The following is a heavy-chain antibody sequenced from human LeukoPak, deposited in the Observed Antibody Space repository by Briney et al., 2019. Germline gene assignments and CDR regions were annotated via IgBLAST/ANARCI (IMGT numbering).Heavy chain of an antibody. D-gene: IGHD6-19*01. J-gene: IGHJ4*02. Sequence: GGSLRLSCAASGFTVGSNYMSWVRQAPGKGLEWVSLLYAGGSTDYADSVKGRFTISRDNAKNSLYLQMNSLRAEDTAVYYCARGGSRIAVAGTEIFDYWGQGTLVTVSS. V-gene: IGHV3-66*01. CDR3: ARGGSRIAVAGTEIFDY. CDR2: LYAGGST. CDR1: GFTVGSNY.